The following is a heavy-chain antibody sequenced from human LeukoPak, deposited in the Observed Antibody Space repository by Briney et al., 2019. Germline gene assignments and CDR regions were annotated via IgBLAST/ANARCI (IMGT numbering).Heavy chain of an antibody. D-gene: IGHD1-26*01. J-gene: IGHJ4*02. CDR1: GYTFTSYG. V-gene: IGHV1-18*01. CDR3: ARDPPLVGATARFGDY. Sequence: ASVKVSCKASGYTFTSYGISWVRQAPGQGLEWMGWISAYNGNTNYAQKLQGRVTMTTDASTSTAYMELRSLRSDDTAVYYCARDPPLVGATARFGDYWGQGTLVTVS. CDR2: ISAYNGNT.